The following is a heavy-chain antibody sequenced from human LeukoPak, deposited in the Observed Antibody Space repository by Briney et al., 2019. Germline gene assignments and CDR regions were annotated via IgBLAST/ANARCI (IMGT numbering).Heavy chain of an antibody. V-gene: IGHV3-23*01. J-gene: IGHJ4*02. CDR3: AKGGWGTVLDY. D-gene: IGHD3-16*01. Sequence: GGSLRLSCAASGFTFSDYAMPWVRQAPGKGLEWVSTISGSGDSTYYSDSVKGRFTISRDNSENTLYLQLNSLRAEDTAVYYCAKGGWGTVLDYWGQGTLVTVSP. CDR1: GFTFSDYA. CDR2: ISGSGDST.